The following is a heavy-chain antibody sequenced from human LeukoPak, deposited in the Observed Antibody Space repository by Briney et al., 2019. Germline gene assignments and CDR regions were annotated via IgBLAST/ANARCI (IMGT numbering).Heavy chain of an antibody. Sequence: SETLSLTCAVSGYSISSGYYWGWIRQPPGKGLEWIGSIYHSGSTYYNPSLKSRVTISVDTSKNQFSLKLSSVTAADTAVYYCARQETGDLSYYYYYMDVWGTGATVTVSS. J-gene: IGHJ6*03. CDR1: GYSISSGYY. V-gene: IGHV4-38-2*01. CDR2: IYHSGST. CDR3: ARQETGDLSYYYYYMDV. D-gene: IGHD7-27*01.